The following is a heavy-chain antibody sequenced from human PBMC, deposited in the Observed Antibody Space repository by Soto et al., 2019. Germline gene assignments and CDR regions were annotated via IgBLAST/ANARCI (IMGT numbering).Heavy chain of an antibody. CDR2: ISYDGSNK. CDR3: TKHPRFLEWSSYGMDV. Sequence: SLRLSCAASGFTFSSYGMHWVRQAPGKGLEWVAVISYDGSNKYYADSVKGRFTISRDNSKNTLYLQMNSLRAEDTAVYYCTKHPRFLEWSSYGMDVWRQGTTVTVSS. V-gene: IGHV3-30*18. D-gene: IGHD3-3*01. CDR1: GFTFSSYG. J-gene: IGHJ6*02.